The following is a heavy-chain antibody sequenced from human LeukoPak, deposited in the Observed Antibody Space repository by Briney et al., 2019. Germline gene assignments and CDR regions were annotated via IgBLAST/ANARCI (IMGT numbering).Heavy chain of an antibody. J-gene: IGHJ4*02. D-gene: IGHD2-15*01. CDR1: GFTFSSYA. Sequence: PGGSLRLSCAASGFTFSSYAMSWVRQAPGKGLEWVSAISSSGGSTYYADSVRGRFTISRDNSKNTLYLHMNSLRAEDTAVYYCAKKRYSDVVVVAAPYFDYWGQGTLVTVSS. CDR2: ISSSGGST. V-gene: IGHV3-23*01. CDR3: AKKRYSDVVVVAAPYFDY.